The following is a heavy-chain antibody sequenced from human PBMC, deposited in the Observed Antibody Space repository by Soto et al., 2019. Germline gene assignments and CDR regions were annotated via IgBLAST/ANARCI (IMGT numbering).Heavy chain of an antibody. J-gene: IGHJ6*02. Sequence: SETLSLTCTVSGGSLKSYHLGWIRPPPRKGLEWIGNIYYSGSTSYNPSLKSRVTISVDTSKNQLSLKLSSVTAADSAVFYCARGGTATTVYYSGMDVWGQGTTVTVSS. CDR1: GGSLKSYH. CDR3: ARGGTATTVYYSGMDV. V-gene: IGHV4-59*01. D-gene: IGHD4-4*01. CDR2: IYYSGST.